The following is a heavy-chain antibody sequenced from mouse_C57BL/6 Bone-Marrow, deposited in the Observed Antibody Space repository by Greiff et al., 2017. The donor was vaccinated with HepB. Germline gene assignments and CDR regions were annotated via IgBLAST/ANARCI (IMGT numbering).Heavy chain of an antibody. J-gene: IGHJ1*03. CDR2: IYPRSGNT. CDR1: GYTFTSYG. D-gene: IGHD1-1*01. V-gene: IGHV1-81*01. CDR3: ASGDYGSSYWYFDV. Sequence: QVQLKQSGAELARPGASVKLSCKASGYTFTSYGISWVKQRTGQGLGWIGEIYPRSGNTYYNEKFKGKATLTADKSSSTAYMELRSLTSEDSAVYFCASGDYGSSYWYFDVWGTGTTVTVSS.